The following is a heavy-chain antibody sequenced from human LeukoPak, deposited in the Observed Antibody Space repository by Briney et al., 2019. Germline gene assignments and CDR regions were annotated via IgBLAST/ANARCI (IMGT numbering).Heavy chain of an antibody. Sequence: GESLKISCEGSGYSFTNYWIGWVRQMPGKGLEWMGIMYPGDSDTRYSPSFQGQVTISADKSITTAYLQWSSLKASDTAMYYCARGTRMTGTPFDYWGQGTLVTVSS. CDR1: GYSFTNYW. CDR3: ARGTRMTGTPFDY. D-gene: IGHD1-7*01. J-gene: IGHJ4*01. V-gene: IGHV5-51*01. CDR2: MYPGDSDT.